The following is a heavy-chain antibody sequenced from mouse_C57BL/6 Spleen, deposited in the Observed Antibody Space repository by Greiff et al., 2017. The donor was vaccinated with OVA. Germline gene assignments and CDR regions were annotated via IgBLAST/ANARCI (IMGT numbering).Heavy chain of an antibody. J-gene: IGHJ2*01. CDR1: GYTFTSYW. CDR3: ARTLDYYGSSWDY. V-gene: IGHV1-69*01. Sequence: VQLQQPGAELVMPGASVKLSCKASGYTFTSYWMHWVKQRPGQGLEWIGEIDPSDSYTNYNHKFKGKSTLTVDKSSSTAYMQLSSLTSEDSAVYCGARTLDYYGSSWDYWGQGTTLTVSS. CDR2: IDPSDSYT. D-gene: IGHD1-1*01.